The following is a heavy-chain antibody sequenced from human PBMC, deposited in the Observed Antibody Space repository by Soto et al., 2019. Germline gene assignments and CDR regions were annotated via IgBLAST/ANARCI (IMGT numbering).Heavy chain of an antibody. Sequence: GGSLRLSCAASGFIFSNYAINWVRQAPGKGLEWVSYISIGSGSIFYADSVKGRFTISRDDARNSLFLQMNTLRDEDTAVYYCVRDHRWAFDFWGQGTMVIVSS. V-gene: IGHV3-48*02. D-gene: IGHD2-15*01. CDR3: VRDHRWAFDF. CDR2: ISIGSGSI. CDR1: GFIFSNYA. J-gene: IGHJ3*01.